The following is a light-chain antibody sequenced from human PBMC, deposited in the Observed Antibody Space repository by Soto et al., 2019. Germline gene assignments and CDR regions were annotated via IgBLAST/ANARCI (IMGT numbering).Light chain of an antibody. Sequence: EIVLTQSPATLSLSPGERATLSCRASQSVSSYLAWYQQTPGQAPRLLIYDASNRVTGIPARFSGSGSRTDFTFTNSSLEPEDFAFYCCPPRNSWPPGAAFGGGNRVEI. J-gene: IGKJ4*01. CDR2: DAS. CDR3: PPRNSWPPGAA. V-gene: IGKV3-11*01. CDR1: QSVSSY.